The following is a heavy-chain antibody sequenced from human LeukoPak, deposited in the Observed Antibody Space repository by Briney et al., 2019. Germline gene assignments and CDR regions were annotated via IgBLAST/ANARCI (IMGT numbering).Heavy chain of an antibody. J-gene: IGHJ4*02. Sequence: PSETLSLTCTVSGGSIGTYYWGWIRQPPGKGLEWIGSIYYSGSTYYNPSLKSRVTISVDTSKNQFSPKLSSVTAADTAVYYCARWTSMLFDYWGQGTLVTVSS. V-gene: IGHV4-39*07. D-gene: IGHD3-10*02. CDR3: ARWTSMLFDY. CDR1: GGSIGTYY. CDR2: IYYSGST.